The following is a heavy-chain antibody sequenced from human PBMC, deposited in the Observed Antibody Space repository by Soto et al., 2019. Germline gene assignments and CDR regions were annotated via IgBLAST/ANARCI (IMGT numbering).Heavy chain of an antibody. D-gene: IGHD6-19*01. CDR1: DGSISTYY. J-gene: IGHJ6*02. CDR3: ASDRSSGWDQGYGMDV. CDR2: IYYSGST. V-gene: IGHV4-59*01. Sequence: SETLSVSCTFSDGSISTYYWGWIRQPPGKGLEWIGYIYYSGSTSYNPSLKSRVTISVDTSKNQFSLKLRSVTAADTAVYYCASDRSSGWDQGYGMDVWGQGTPVTVSS.